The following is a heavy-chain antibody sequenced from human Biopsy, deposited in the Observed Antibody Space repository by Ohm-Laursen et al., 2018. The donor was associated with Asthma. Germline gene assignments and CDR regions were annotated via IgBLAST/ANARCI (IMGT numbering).Heavy chain of an antibody. CDR3: ARDLSFYDSSGYYRRWFDP. CDR1: GGSISSGDYY. V-gene: IGHV4-30-4*01. D-gene: IGHD3-22*01. CDR2: IYYSGST. J-gene: IGHJ5*02. Sequence: QTLSLTCAVSGGSISSGDYYWSWIRQPPGKGLEWIGYIYYSGSTYYNPSLKSRVTISVDTSKNQFSLRLSSVTAADTAVYYCARDLSFYDSSGYYRRWFDPWGQGTLVTVSS.